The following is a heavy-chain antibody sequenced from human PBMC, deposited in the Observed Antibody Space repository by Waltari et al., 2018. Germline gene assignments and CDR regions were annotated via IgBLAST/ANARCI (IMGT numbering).Heavy chain of an antibody. CDR3: ARLGYYGSGVGKAFDI. D-gene: IGHD3-10*01. J-gene: IGHJ3*02. CDR2: MYYRGSP. V-gene: IGHV4-59*08. Sequence: QVQLQESGPGLVKPSETLSLGCTVSGASISSYYWSWVRQPPGKGLEFSGYMYYRGSPEYNPSFRGRVTLSVDTSKNQFSLKLNSVTAADTAVYYCARLGYYGSGVGKAFDIWGQGTMVTVSS. CDR1: GASISSYY.